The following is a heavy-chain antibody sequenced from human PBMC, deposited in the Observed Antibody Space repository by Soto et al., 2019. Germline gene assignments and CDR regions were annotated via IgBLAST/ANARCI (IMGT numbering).Heavy chain of an antibody. CDR1: GYSFTSQY. CDR2: INPNGGST. D-gene: IGHD5-12*01. J-gene: IGHJ3*02. Sequence: QVQLVQSGAEVEKPGASVKISCKASGYSFTSQYVHWVRQAPGQGLEWMGIINPNGGSTTYAQKFRGRGTMTRDTSTSTVHMGLGSLTSGDTAVYYWAREPWLRPGGGGTEPLDIWGQGTMVTVAS. V-gene: IGHV1-46*03. CDR3: AREPWLRPGGGGTEPLDI.